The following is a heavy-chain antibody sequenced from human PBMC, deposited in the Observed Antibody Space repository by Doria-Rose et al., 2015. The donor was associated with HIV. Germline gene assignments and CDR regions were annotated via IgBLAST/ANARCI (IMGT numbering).Heavy chain of an antibody. V-gene: IGHV3-21*01. CDR1: GFTFSRHR. Sequence: VQLVQAGGGLVRPGGSLRLSCATSGFTFSRHRINWVRQAPAKGLAWVSSISSTSAYINYADSVRGRFTISRDNARNSLYLQMDSLRAEDTAIYYCATGVTLDYWGQGTLVTVSS. CDR3: ATGVTLDY. D-gene: IGHD3-10*01. J-gene: IGHJ4*02. CDR2: ISSTSAYI.